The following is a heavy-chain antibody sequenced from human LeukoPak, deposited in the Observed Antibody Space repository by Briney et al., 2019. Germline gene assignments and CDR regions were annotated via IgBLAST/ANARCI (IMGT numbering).Heavy chain of an antibody. Sequence: SETLSLTCTVSGGSISSYYWSWIRQPPGKGLEWIGYIYYSGSTNYNPSLKSRVTISVDTSKNQFPLKLSSVTAADTAVYYCARTEGAAGTLHIDYWGQGTLVTVSS. V-gene: IGHV4-59*01. D-gene: IGHD6-13*01. CDR3: ARTEGAAGTLHIDY. CDR1: GGSISSYY. CDR2: IYYSGST. J-gene: IGHJ4*02.